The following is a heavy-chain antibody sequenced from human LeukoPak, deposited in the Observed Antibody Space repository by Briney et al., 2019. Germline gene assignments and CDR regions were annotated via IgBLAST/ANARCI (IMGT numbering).Heavy chain of an antibody. D-gene: IGHD6-13*01. CDR2: ITNSGST. CDR1: GESISSHY. V-gene: IGHV4-59*11. CDR3: ARVYYSSSYDYWYFDL. J-gene: IGHJ2*01. Sequence: SETLSLTCNVSGESISSHYWSWTRQSPGKGLEWIGYITNSGSTNYNPSLKSRVTISVDTSKNQFSLKLSPVTAADTAVYYCARVYYSSSYDYWYFDLWGRGTLVTVSS.